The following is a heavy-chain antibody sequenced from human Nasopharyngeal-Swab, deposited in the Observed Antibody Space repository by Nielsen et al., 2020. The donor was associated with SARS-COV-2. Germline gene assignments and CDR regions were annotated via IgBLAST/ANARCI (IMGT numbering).Heavy chain of an antibody. CDR2: VGQGGGT. J-gene: IGHJ6*03. CDR3: ARGGAGVVPSPVLGLGPYYSYYYMDV. Sequence: RQCQGQGQDWIGDVGQGGGTNYNPSLKNRVTISVATSKNQFSLKLSSVTAAETAVYYCARGGAGVVPSPVLGLGPYYSYYYMDVWGKGTTVTVSS. V-gene: IGHV4-34*01. D-gene: IGHD2-2*01.